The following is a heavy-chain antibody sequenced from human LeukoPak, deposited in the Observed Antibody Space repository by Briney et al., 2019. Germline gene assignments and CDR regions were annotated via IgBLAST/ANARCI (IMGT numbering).Heavy chain of an antibody. CDR3: AKDVSQAARTDY. CDR1: GFTFSSYG. D-gene: IGHD6-6*01. Sequence: GRSLRLSSAASGFTFSSYGMHWVRQALGKGLEWVAVIWYDGSNKYYADSVKGRFTISRDNSKNTLYLQMNSLRAEDTAVYYCAKDVSQAARTDYWGQGTLVTVSS. J-gene: IGHJ4*02. V-gene: IGHV3-33*06. CDR2: IWYDGSNK.